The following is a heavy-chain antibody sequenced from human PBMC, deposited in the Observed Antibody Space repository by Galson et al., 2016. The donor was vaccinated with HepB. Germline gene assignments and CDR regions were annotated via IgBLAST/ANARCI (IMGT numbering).Heavy chain of an antibody. V-gene: IGHV3-48*03. CDR3: ARHLSGDDLLTGYYLGQAFDL. Sequence: SLRLSCAASGFTFTTYDMNWVRQAPKRGLEWVSYISSSGASIYYADSVRGRFTISRDNAKNSLFLQLNSLRAEDTAIYFCARHLSGDDLLTGYYLGQAFDLCGQGTKVTVSS. CDR2: ISSSGASI. J-gene: IGHJ3*01. D-gene: IGHD3-9*01. CDR1: GFTFTTYD.